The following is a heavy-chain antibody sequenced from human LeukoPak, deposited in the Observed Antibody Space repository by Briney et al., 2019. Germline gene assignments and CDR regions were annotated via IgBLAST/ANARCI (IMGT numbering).Heavy chain of an antibody. CDR3: AKDEIPQWLGRGYFDY. V-gene: IGHV3-23*01. CDR2: ISGSGGST. CDR1: GFTFSSHA. Sequence: PGGSLRLSCAGSGFTFSSHAMSWVRQAPGKGLEWVSGISGSGGSTYYADSVKGRFTISRDNSKNTLYLQMNSLRAEDTAVYYCAKDEIPQWLGRGYFDYWGQGTLVTVSS. D-gene: IGHD6-19*01. J-gene: IGHJ4*02.